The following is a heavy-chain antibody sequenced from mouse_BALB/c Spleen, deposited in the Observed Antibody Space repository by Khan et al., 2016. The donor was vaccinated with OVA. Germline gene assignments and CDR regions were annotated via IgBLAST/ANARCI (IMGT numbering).Heavy chain of an antibody. CDR3: ARYYGSRFAY. D-gene: IGHD1-1*01. V-gene: IGHV1-80*01. CDR1: GYTFSSSW. CDR2: IYPGNDDT. Sequence: QVELQQSGAELVRPGSSVKISCKASGYTFSSSWMNWVKQRPGQGLEWIGQIYPGNDDTYYNGKFKGKATLTADKSSSTAYMQLTSLTSEDSAVYFCARYYGSRFAYWGQGTLVTVSA. J-gene: IGHJ3*01.